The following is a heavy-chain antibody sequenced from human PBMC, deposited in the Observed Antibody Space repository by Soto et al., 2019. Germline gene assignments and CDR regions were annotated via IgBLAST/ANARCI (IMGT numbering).Heavy chain of an antibody. CDR2: IKQDGSEK. J-gene: IGHJ6*02. V-gene: IGHV3-7*01. CDR1: GFTFSSYW. CDR3: ARDHGYCSSTSCYNYYGMDV. Sequence: GSLRLSCAASGFTFSSYWMSWVRHAPGKGLEWVANIKQDGSEKYYVDSVEGRFTISRDNAKNSLYLQMNSLRAEDTAVYYCARDHGYCSSTSCYNYYGMDVWGQGTTVTVSS. D-gene: IGHD2-2*02.